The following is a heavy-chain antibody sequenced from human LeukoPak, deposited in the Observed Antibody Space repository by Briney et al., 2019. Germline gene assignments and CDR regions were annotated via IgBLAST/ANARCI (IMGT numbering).Heavy chain of an antibody. D-gene: IGHD3-16*02. CDR1: GFTFSSYT. J-gene: IGHJ4*02. V-gene: IGHV3-64*01. CDR3: ARGGLITFGGVIVPPGY. Sequence: GGSLRLSCAASGFTFSSYTMHWVRQAPGKGLEYVSAISSNGGSTYYANSVKGRFTISRDNSKNTLYLQMGSLRAEDMAVYYCARGGLITFGGVIVPPGYWGQGTLVTVSS. CDR2: ISSNGGST.